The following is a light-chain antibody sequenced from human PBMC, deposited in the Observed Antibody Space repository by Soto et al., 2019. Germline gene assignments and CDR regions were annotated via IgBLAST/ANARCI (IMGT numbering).Light chain of an antibody. J-gene: IGKJ1*01. CDR3: QQYDTYST. CDR1: QSVSSSH. V-gene: IGKV3-20*01. Sequence: EIVLTQSPGTLSLSPGERATLSCRASQSVSSSHLAWYQHKPGQAPRLLIYDISTRATGIPTRFSGSGSGTEFTHTISSLQPDDFATYYCQQYDTYSTFGQGTKVDIK. CDR2: DIS.